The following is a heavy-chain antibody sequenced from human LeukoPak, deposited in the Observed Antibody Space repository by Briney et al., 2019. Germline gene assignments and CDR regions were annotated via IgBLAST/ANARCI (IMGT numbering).Heavy chain of an antibody. Sequence: SETLSLTCTVSVYSISSGYYWAWMRQPPGKGRDWFGSINLIGSTYYNPSLKRRDTPSVDTSKNHVSLRLSSVTAADTAVYYCARVCSSGRCLDYWGQGTLVTVSS. D-gene: IGHD2-15*01. CDR3: ARVCSSGRCLDY. J-gene: IGHJ4*02. CDR2: INLIGST. V-gene: IGHV4-38-2*02. CDR1: VYSISSGYY.